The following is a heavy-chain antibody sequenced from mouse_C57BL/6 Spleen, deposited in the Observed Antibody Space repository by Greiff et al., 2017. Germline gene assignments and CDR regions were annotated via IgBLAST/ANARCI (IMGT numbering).Heavy chain of an antibody. CDR2: ISGGGGNT. J-gene: IGHJ3*01. V-gene: IGHV5-9*01. CDR1: GFTFSSYT. D-gene: IGHD1-1*01. CDR3: ARRDTTVVEGFAY. Sequence: EVNLVESGGGLVKPGGSLKLSCAASGFTFSSYTMSWVRQTPEKRLEWVATISGGGGNTYYPDSVKGRFTISRDNAKNTLYLQMSSLRSEDTALYYCARRDTTVVEGFAYWGQGTLVTVSA.